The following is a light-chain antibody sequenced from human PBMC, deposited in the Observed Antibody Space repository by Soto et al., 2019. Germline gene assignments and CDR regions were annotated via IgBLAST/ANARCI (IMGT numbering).Light chain of an antibody. CDR1: QSVSSD. Sequence: EIVMTQSPATLSVSPGERATLSCRASQSVSSDLAWYQQKPGQAPRLLIYGASTRATGIPARFSGSGSGTELALSISILQSEDCAVYSCQQVNNWPSFGQGTKVEIK. J-gene: IGKJ1*01. V-gene: IGKV3-15*01. CDR3: QQVNNWPS. CDR2: GAS.